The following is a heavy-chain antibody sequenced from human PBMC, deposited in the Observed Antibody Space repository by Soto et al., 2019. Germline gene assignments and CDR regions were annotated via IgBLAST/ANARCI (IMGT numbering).Heavy chain of an antibody. V-gene: IGHV3-30-3*01. CDR1: GFTFSSYA. CDR3: ARDKDIVVVPAASDAFDI. CDR2: ISYDGSNK. Sequence: GESLKISCAASGFTFSSYAMHWVRQAPGKGLEWVAVISYDGSNKYYADSVKGRFTISRDNSKNTLYLQMNSLRAEDTAVYYCARDKDIVVVPAASDAFDIWGQGTMVTVSS. D-gene: IGHD2-2*01. J-gene: IGHJ3*02.